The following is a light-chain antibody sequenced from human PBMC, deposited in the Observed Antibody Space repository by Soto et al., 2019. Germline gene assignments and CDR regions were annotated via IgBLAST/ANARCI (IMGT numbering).Light chain of an antibody. V-gene: IGKV3-15*01. Sequence: VSLTQGERATLSCRASQSVSSNLAWYQQKPGQAPRLLIYGASTRTTGIPARFSGSGSGTEFTLTISSLQSEDFAVYYCQQYNTWPPPWPFGQGTIV. CDR3: QQYNTWPPPWP. CDR1: QSVSSN. J-gene: IGKJ1*01. CDR2: GAS.